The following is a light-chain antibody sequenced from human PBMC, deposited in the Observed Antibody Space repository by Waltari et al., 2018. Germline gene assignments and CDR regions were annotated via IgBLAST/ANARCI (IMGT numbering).Light chain of an antibody. CDR3: QKYGSLPAT. Sequence: EIMLTQSPGTLSLSLGERATLSCRASQSISKYLAWYQHKPGQPPRLHIYDASSRATGIPDRFSGSGSGTDFSLTISRLEPEDFAVYYCQKYGSLPATFGQGTKVEIK. V-gene: IGKV3-20*01. CDR1: QSISKY. CDR2: DAS. J-gene: IGKJ1*01.